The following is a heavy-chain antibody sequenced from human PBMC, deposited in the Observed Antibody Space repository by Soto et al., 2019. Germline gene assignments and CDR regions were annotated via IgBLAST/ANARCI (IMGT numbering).Heavy chain of an antibody. V-gene: IGHV5-51*01. Sequence: PGESLKISCKGSGYSFTTYWIGWVRQIPGEGLEWMGIIYPGDSDARYSPSFQGQVTISADRSISTAFLQWSSLKASDTAVYYCARHLYSGYDWASGMDAWGQGTTVTVSS. CDR3: ARHLYSGYDWASGMDA. CDR2: IYPGDSDA. J-gene: IGHJ6*02. D-gene: IGHD5-12*01. CDR1: GYSFTTYW.